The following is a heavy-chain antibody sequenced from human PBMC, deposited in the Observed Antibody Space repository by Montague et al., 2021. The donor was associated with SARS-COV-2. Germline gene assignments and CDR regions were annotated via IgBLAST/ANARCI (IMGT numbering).Heavy chain of an antibody. V-gene: IGHV4-61*01. CDR3: ARSRANVPSRPGFDY. CDR1: GXSVASGNFY. Sequence: SETLSLTCTVSGXSVASGNFYWSWIRQPPGKGLEWIGYIYYTGHTNYNPSLESRVTMPVDPSKNQFSLTLTSVTAADTAVYYCARSRANVPSRPGFDYWGQGALVTVSS. J-gene: IGHJ4*02. D-gene: IGHD6-6*01. CDR2: IYYTGHT.